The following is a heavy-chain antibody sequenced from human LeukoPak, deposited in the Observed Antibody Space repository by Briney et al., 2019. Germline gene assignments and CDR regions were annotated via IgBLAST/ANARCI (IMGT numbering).Heavy chain of an antibody. D-gene: IGHD2/OR15-2a*01. Sequence: PSETLSLTSTVSGGSISSSSYYWGWIRQPPGKGLEWIGSIYYSGSTYYNPSLKSRVIISVDTSKNQFSLKLSSVTAADTAVYYCARPGYGTFGFDPWGQGTLVTVSS. CDR1: GGSISSSSYY. CDR2: IYYSGST. V-gene: IGHV4-39*01. J-gene: IGHJ5*02. CDR3: ARPGYGTFGFDP.